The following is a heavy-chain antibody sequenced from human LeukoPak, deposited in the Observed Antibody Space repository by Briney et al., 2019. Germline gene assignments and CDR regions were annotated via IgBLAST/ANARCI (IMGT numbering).Heavy chain of an antibody. CDR2: ISGSGPST. V-gene: IGHV3-23*01. J-gene: IGHJ4*02. CDR1: GFTFQNYA. CDR3: ARDDGGSLVTTAFY. D-gene: IGHD4-23*01. Sequence: PGGSLRLSCAASGFTFQNYAMSWVRQAPGKGLEWASSISGSGPSTDYADSVKGRFTISRDKAKNALFLQMNSLRVEDTAVYYCARDDGGSLVTTAFYWGQGTLVTVSS.